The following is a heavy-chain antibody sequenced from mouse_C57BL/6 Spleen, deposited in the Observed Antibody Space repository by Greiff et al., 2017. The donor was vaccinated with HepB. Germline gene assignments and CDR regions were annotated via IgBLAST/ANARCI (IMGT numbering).Heavy chain of an antibody. CDR1: GFSLTSYG. D-gene: IGHD2-3*01. V-gene: IGHV2-2*01. J-gene: IGHJ4*01. CDR2: IWSGGST. CDR3: ASDGYPHYYAMDY. Sequence: QVQLQQSGPGLVQPSQSLSITCTVSGFSLTSYGVHWVRQSPGKGLEWLGVIWSGGSTDYNAAFISRLSISKDNSKSQVFFKMNSLQADDTAIYYCASDGYPHYYAMDYWGQGTSVTVSS.